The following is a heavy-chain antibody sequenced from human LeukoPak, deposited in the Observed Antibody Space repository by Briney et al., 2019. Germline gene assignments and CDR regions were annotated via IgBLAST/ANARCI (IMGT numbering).Heavy chain of an antibody. J-gene: IGHJ4*02. CDR3: ARDGGIAVAGFPGSPGYFDY. CDR2: IWYDGSNK. V-gene: IGHV3-33*01. Sequence: GGSLRLPCAASGFTFSSYGMHWVRQAPGKGLEWVAVIWYDGSNKYYADSVKGRFTISRDNSKNTLYLQMNSLRAEDTAVYYCARDGGIAVAGFPGSPGYFDYWGQGTLVTVSS. D-gene: IGHD6-19*01. CDR1: GFTFSSYG.